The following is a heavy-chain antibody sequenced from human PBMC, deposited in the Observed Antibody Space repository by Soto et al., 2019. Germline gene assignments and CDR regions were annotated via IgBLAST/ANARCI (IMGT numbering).Heavy chain of an antibody. J-gene: IGHJ4*02. CDR3: ARLYCSSTSCYVDY. V-gene: IGHV4-59*08. Sequence: SETLSLTCTVSGGSISSYYWSWIRQPPGKGLEWIGYIYYSGSTNYNPSLKSRVTISVDTSKNQFSLKLSSVTAAETAVYYCARLYCSSTSCYVDYWGQGTLVTVSS. CDR1: GGSISSYY. CDR2: IYYSGST. D-gene: IGHD2-2*01.